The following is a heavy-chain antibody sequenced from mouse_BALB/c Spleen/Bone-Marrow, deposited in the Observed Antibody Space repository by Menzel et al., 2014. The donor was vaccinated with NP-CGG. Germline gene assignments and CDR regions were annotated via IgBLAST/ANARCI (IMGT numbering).Heavy chain of an antibody. Sequence: VQLQQSGAELVEPGASVKLSCTGSGFNIKDTYIHWMKQRPEQGLEWIGRIDPANGYTKYDPKFQAKATITADTFPNTSSLQRSSRAPEDSAVYYCARVTAATSYYAMDFWGQRTSVTVSS. CDR3: ARVTAATSYYAMDF. CDR1: GFNIKDTY. D-gene: IGHD1-2*01. J-gene: IGHJ4*01. CDR2: IDPANGYT. V-gene: IGHV14-3*02.